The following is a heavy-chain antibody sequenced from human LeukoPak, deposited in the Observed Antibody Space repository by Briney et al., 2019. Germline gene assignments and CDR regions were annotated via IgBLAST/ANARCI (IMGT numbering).Heavy chain of an antibody. CDR3: AEENDSSGCS. CDR2: IIPIFGTA. J-gene: IGHJ4*02. D-gene: IGHD6-19*01. Sequence: SVKVSCKASGGTFSSYAISWVRQAPGQGLEWMGGIIPIFGTANYAQKFQGRVTITADESTSTAYMELSSLRSEDTAVYCCAEENDSSGCSWGQGTLVTVSS. CDR1: GGTFSSYA. V-gene: IGHV1-69*13.